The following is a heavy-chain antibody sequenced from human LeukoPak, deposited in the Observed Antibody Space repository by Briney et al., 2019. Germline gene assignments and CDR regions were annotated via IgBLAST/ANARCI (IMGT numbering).Heavy chain of an antibody. J-gene: IGHJ4*02. CDR2: VYYNGST. Sequence: SETLSLTCTVSSGSISSYYWTWIRQPPGKGLEYIGYVYYNGSTNYNPSLKSRVTISVDTSKNQFSLKLTSITAADTAMYYCARGLGSGWPFDYWGQGTLVTVSS. CDR1: SGSISSYY. D-gene: IGHD6-19*01. V-gene: IGHV4-59*01. CDR3: ARGLGSGWPFDY.